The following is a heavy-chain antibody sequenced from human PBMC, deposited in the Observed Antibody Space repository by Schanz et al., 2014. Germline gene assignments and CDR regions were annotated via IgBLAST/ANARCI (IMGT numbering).Heavy chain of an antibody. Sequence: VQLVESGGGVVQPGGSLRLSCAASGFAFRNYGMHWARQAPGKGPEWVANIKQDESERSYVDSVKGRFTLSRDNAKKTMDLQMNSLRVEDTAVYYCARDPNSVNEIDYWGQGTLVTVSS. J-gene: IGHJ4*02. D-gene: IGHD5-12*01. CDR3: ARDPNSVNEIDY. V-gene: IGHV3-7*03. CDR1: GFAFRNYG. CDR2: IKQDESER.